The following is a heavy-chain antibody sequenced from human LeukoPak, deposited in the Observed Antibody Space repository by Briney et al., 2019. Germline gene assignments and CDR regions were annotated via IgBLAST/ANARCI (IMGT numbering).Heavy chain of an antibody. D-gene: IGHD2-8*01. CDR1: GFTFSSHW. Sequence: GGSLRLSCAASGFTFSSHWMHWVRQSPGKGLVWVSRINNDESSTSYADSVKGRFTISRDNAKNTLYLQMNSLRAEDTAVYYCARVQGHPPNGLDVWGQGTMVTVSS. J-gene: IGHJ3*01. CDR3: ARVQGHPPNGLDV. CDR2: INNDESST. V-gene: IGHV3-74*01.